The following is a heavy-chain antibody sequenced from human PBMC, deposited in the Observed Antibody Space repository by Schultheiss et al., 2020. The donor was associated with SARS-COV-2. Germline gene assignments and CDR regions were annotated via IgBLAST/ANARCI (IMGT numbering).Heavy chain of an antibody. J-gene: IGHJ4*02. D-gene: IGHD1-7*01. CDR1: GGSFSGYY. Sequence: GSLRLSCAVYGGSFSGYYWSWIRQPPGKGLEWIGEINHSGSTNYNPSLKSRVTISVDTSKNQFSLKLSSVTAADTAVYYCAREVGITGTTGHWGQGTLVTVSS. V-gene: IGHV4-34*01. CDR3: AREVGITGTTGH. CDR2: INHSGST.